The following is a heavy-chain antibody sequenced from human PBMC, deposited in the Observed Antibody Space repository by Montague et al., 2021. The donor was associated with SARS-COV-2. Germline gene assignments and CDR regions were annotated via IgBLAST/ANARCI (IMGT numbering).Heavy chain of an antibody. J-gene: IGHJ4*02. Sequence: SETLSLTCTVTGGSISPYYWRWIRQPPGKGLEWIGNIYYTGSTXXXSSXXXRLTISVDTSENQFSLKVTSVTPANTAVYYCARVGWELRVGDYYFDYWGQGTLVTVSS. V-gene: IGHV4-59*01. CDR1: GGSISPYY. CDR3: ARVGWELRVGDYYFDY. D-gene: IGHD1-26*01. CDR2: IYYTGST.